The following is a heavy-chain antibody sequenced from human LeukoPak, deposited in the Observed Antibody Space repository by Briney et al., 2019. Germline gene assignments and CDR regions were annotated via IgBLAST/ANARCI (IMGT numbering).Heavy chain of an antibody. D-gene: IGHD2-2*02. Sequence: GGSLRLSCAASGFTFSDYYMSWIRQAPGKGLEWVSYISSSGSTIYYADSVKGRFTISRDNAKNSLYLQMNSLRAEDTAVYYCARDGVVPAAILGVDWFDPWGQGTLVTVSS. CDR1: GFTFSDYY. CDR3: ARDGVVPAAILGVDWFDP. J-gene: IGHJ5*02. V-gene: IGHV3-11*01. CDR2: ISSSGSTI.